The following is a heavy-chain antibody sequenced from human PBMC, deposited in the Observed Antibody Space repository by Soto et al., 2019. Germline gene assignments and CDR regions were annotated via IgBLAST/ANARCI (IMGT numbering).Heavy chain of an antibody. CDR2: ITPIFGTA. V-gene: IGHV1-69*06. Sequence: ASVKVSCKASGGTFSSYAISWVRQAPGQGLEWMGGITPIFGTANYAQKFQGRLTITADKSTSTAYMELSSLRSEDTAVYYCARGSLATIILGYYYYGMDVWGQGTTVTVSS. CDR3: ARGSLATIILGYYYYGMDV. D-gene: IGHD5-12*01. J-gene: IGHJ6*02. CDR1: GGTFSSYA.